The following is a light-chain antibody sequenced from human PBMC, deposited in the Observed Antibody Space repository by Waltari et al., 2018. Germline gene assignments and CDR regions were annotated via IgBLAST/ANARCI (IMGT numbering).Light chain of an antibody. CDR2: QDT. CDR3: QAWDSSTVV. V-gene: IGLV3-1*01. CDR1: KLGDKY. J-gene: IGLJ2*01. Sequence: SYKLTQPPSVSVSPGQTASITCSGDKLGDKYACWYQRKPGQSPVLVIYQDTKRPSGIPERFSGSNSGNTATLTISGTQAMDEADYYCQAWDSSTVVFGGGTKL.